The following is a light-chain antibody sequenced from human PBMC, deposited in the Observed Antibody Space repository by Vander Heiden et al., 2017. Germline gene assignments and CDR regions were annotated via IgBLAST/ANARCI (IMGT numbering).Light chain of an antibody. CDR3: QQRSNWRPT. V-gene: IGKV3-11*01. Sequence: DNVLTHSPATIPLSPGERATLSCRASQSVSSYLAWYQQKPGQAPRLLIYDASNRATGIPARFSVSRARTHFTLTIISLGPEDVAVYYCQQRSNWRPTFGGGTKVEIK. CDR2: DAS. J-gene: IGKJ4*01. CDR1: QSVSSY.